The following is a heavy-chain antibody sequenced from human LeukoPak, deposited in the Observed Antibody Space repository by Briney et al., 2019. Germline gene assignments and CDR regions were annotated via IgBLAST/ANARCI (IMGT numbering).Heavy chain of an antibody. CDR2: INHSGST. J-gene: IGHJ3*02. CDR1: GGSFGGYY. V-gene: IGHV4-34*01. D-gene: IGHD6-13*01. Sequence: SETLSLTXAVYGGSFGGYYWSWIRQPPGKGLEWIGEINHSGSTNYNPSLKSRVTISVDTSKNQFSLKLSSVTAADTAVYYCARGPHRIAAAGTGAFDIWGQGTMVTVSS. CDR3: ARGPHRIAAAGTGAFDI.